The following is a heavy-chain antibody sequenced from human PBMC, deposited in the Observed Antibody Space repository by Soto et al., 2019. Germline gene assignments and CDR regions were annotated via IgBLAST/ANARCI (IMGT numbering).Heavy chain of an antibody. V-gene: IGHV3-66*01. CDR1: GFSVRSDY. D-gene: IGHD3-10*01. CDR3: ASVLEGSSGWFDP. J-gene: IGHJ5*02. CDR2: IYGGGST. Sequence: EVQLVESGGGLVQPGGSLRLSCAASGFSVRSDYMNWVRQAPGKGLEWVSVIYGGGSTDYADSVKGRFTISRDNSKNTVYLQMNSLRVEDTAVYYCASVLEGSSGWFDPWGQGTLVTVSS.